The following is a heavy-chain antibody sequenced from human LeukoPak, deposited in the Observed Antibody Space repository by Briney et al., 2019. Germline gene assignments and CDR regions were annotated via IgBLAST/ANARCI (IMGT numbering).Heavy chain of an antibody. D-gene: IGHD3-10*01. CDR3: AKGSGSIDI. CDR2: ISYDGSNK. V-gene: IGHV3-30*18. J-gene: IGHJ3*02. CDR1: GFTFSSYG. Sequence: GRSLRLSCAASGFTFSSYGMHWVRQAPGKGLEWVAVISYDGSNKYYADSVKGRFTISRDNSKNTLYLQMSSLRAEDTAVYYCAKGSGSIDIWGQGTMVTVSS.